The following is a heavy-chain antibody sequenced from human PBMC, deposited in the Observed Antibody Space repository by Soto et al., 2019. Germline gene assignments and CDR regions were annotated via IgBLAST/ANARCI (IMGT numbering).Heavy chain of an antibody. J-gene: IGHJ6*02. Sequence: QVQLQESGAGLVKPSGTLSLTCAVSGGSISSSNWWSWVRQPPGKGLEWIGEIYHSGSTNYNPSLKSRVTISVDKSNNQFSLTLSSVTAADTAVYYCARVSGSYYYGMDVWGQGTTVTVSS. V-gene: IGHV4-4*02. CDR1: GGSISSSNW. CDR3: ARVSGSYYYGMDV. CDR2: IYHSGST. D-gene: IGHD3-10*01.